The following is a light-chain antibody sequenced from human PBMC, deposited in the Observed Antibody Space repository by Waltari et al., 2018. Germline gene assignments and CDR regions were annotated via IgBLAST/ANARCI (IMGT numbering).Light chain of an antibody. CDR1: SSTIGSNY. CDR2: RSD. CDR3: VAWDDSLSATV. Sequence: QSVLTQPPSASGTPGQRVTISCSGSSSTIGSNYVYWYQHLPGTAPKLLIYRSDQRPSGVPDQFSGSKSGTSASLAISELRSEDEADYYCVAWDDSLSATVFGGGTKLTVL. V-gene: IGLV1-47*01. J-gene: IGLJ3*02.